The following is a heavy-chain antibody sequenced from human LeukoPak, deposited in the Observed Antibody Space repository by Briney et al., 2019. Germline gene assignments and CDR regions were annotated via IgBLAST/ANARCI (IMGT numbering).Heavy chain of an antibody. Sequence: PGGSLRLSCAASGFTFSSYAMSWVRQAPGKGLEWVSAISGSGGSTYYADSVKGRFTISRDNSKNTLYLQMNSLRAEDTAVYYCAKDPLLLWFGEGFDYWGQGTLVTVSS. J-gene: IGHJ4*02. D-gene: IGHD3-10*01. CDR2: ISGSGGST. V-gene: IGHV3-23*01. CDR3: AKDPLLLWFGEGFDY. CDR1: GFTFSSYA.